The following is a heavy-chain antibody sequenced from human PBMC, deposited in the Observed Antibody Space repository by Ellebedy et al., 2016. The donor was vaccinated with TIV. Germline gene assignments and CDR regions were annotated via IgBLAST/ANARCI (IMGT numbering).Heavy chain of an antibody. J-gene: IGHJ4*02. CDR3: ARDSYVDYYFDH. D-gene: IGHD4-17*01. Sequence: GESLKISXAASGFTFNNAWMNWVRQAPGQGLEWVSYISDSSGTKYYADSVKGRFTISRDNVKNSLYLHMNSLTDEDTAVYYCARDSYVDYYFDHWGQGTLVTVSS. CDR2: ISDSSGTK. CDR1: GFTFNNAW. V-gene: IGHV3-48*02.